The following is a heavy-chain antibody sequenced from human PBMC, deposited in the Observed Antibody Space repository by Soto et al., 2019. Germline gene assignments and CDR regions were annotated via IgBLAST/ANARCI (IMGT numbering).Heavy chain of an antibody. D-gene: IGHD3-16*01. V-gene: IGHV1-69*02. J-gene: IGHJ3*02. CDR1: GGTFSSYT. CDR3: ARGGTEYGGDNDAFDI. CDR2: IIPILGIA. Sequence: QVQLVQSGAEVKKPGSSVKVSCKASGGTFSSYTISWVRQAPGQGLEWMGRIIPILGIANYAQKFQGRVTITADKSTSTAYMELSSLRSEDTAVYYCARGGTEYGGDNDAFDIWGQGTMVTVSS.